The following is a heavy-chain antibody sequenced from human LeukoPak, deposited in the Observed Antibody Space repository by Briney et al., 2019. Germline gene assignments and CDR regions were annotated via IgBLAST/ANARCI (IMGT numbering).Heavy chain of an antibody. Sequence: GRSLRLSCAASGFIFNSYGMHWVRQAPGKGLEWVAVISYDGSNKYYADSVKGRFAISRDNSKNTLYLQMNSLRAEDTAVYYCAKDSSPWYGWFDPWGQGTLATVSS. J-gene: IGHJ5*02. CDR3: AKDSSPWYGWFDP. CDR2: ISYDGSNK. V-gene: IGHV3-30*18. D-gene: IGHD6-13*01. CDR1: GFIFNSYG.